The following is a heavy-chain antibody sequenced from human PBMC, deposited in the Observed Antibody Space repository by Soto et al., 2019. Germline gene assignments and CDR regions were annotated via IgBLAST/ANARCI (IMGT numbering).Heavy chain of an antibody. Sequence: QVQLVQSGAEVKKPGSSVKVSCKASGGTFGSYAISWVRQAPAHGLECMGGIIPIPGTANYAQKFQGSVTIAADESTSTAYMELSSLRSEDTAVYYCARSQGSSTSLEIYYYYYYGMDVWGQGTTVTVSS. D-gene: IGHD2-2*01. V-gene: IGHV1-69*01. CDR3: ARSQGSSTSLEIYYYYYYGMDV. CDR2: IIPIPGTA. CDR1: GGTFGSYA. J-gene: IGHJ6*02.